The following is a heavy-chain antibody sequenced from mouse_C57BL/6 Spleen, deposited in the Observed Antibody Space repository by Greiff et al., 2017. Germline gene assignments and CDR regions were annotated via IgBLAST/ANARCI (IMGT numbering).Heavy chain of an antibody. V-gene: IGHV1-63*01. CDR2: IYPGGGYT. D-gene: IGHD1-1*01. CDR1: GYTFTNYW. Sequence: VKLVESGAELVRPGTSVKMSCKASGYTFTNYWIGWAKQRPGHGLEWIGDIYPGGGYTNYNEKFKGKATLTADKSSSTAYMQFSSLTSEDSAIXYCARRGYGTLYYFDYWGQGTTLTVSS. J-gene: IGHJ2*01. CDR3: ARRGYGTLYYFDY.